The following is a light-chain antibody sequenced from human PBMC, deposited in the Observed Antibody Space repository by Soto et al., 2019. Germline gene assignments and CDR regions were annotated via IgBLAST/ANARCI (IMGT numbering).Light chain of an antibody. CDR2: DTS. CDR3: QQRQNLPIT. V-gene: IGKV3-11*01. CDR1: ETIRGL. Sequence: EIALTQFPATLSFSTGERATLSCRASETIRGLLAWYQQRPGQTPRLLIYDTSNRATGIPARFSGSGSGTDFTLTISGLEPADLGLYYCQQRQNLPITFGEGTRLEIK. J-gene: IGKJ5*01.